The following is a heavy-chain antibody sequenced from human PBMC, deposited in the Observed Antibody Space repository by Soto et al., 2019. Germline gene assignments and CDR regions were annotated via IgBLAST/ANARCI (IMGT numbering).Heavy chain of an antibody. CDR3: ARYSNYDGSFDY. J-gene: IGHJ4*02. D-gene: IGHD4-4*01. CDR2: IYYSGST. CDR1: GGSISIYY. V-gene: IGHV4-59*01. Sequence: SETLSLTCTVSGGSISIYYWSWIRQPPGKGLEWIGYIYYSGSTNYNPSLKSRVTISVDTSKNQFSLKLSSVTAADTAVYYCARYSNYDGSFDYWGQGTLVTVSS.